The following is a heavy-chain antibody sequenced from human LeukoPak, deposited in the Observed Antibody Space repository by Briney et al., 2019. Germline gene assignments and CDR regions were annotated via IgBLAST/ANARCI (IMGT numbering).Heavy chain of an antibody. CDR2: IISSGSYI. V-gene: IGHV3-21*01. J-gene: IGHJ4*02. CDR1: GFTFSIYS. D-gene: IGHD1-26*01. Sequence: GGSLRLSCAASGFTFSIYSMDWVRQAPGKGLEWVSSIISSGSYIYYADSVKGRFTISRDNAKNSLYLQMNSLRAEDTAVYYCARDQGGSYYGGADYWGQGTLVTVSS. CDR3: ARDQGGSYYGGADY.